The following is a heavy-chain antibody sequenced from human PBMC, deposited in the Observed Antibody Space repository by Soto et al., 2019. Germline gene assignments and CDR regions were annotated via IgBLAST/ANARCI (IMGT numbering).Heavy chain of an antibody. CDR3: ASVGGQNLRRNRFDP. D-gene: IGHD2-15*01. V-gene: IGHV3-66*01. Sequence: GGSLRLSCAASGFTVSSNYMSWVRQAPGKGLEWVSVIYSGGSAYYADSVKGRFTISRDNSKNTLYLQMNSLRAEDTAVYYCASVGGQNLRRNRFDPWGQGTLVTVSS. J-gene: IGHJ5*02. CDR2: IYSGGSA. CDR1: GFTVSSNY.